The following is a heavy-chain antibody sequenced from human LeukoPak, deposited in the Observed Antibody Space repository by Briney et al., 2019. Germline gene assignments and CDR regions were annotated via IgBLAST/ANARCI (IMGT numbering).Heavy chain of an antibody. J-gene: IGHJ4*02. CDR2: IRHDGSNK. D-gene: IGHD5-18*01. CDR3: AKNGGWGYSYGPIDY. V-gene: IGHV3-30*02. Sequence: GGSLRLSCEASGFIFSNYWMSWVRQAPGKGLEWVALIRHDGSNKFYADSVKGRFTTTKDISKNTLYLQMNNLRTEDTAVYYCAKNGGWGYSYGPIDYWGQGTLVTVSS. CDR1: GFIFSNYW.